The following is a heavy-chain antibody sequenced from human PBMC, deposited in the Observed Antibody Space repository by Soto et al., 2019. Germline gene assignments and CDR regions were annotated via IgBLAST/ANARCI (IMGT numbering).Heavy chain of an antibody. CDR3: ARAHAPTLPFDY. CDR2: IFHSGNA. CDR1: SCSIRNVY. J-gene: IGHJ4*01. V-gene: IGHV4-59*01. D-gene: IGHD2-15*01. Sequence: XETLSLTCTVASCSIRNVYWSWIRQPPGKRLEWIGFIFHSGNAKYNPSLKSRVTISIDTSKSQFSLSLDSVTAADTAVYFCARAHAPTLPFDYWGLGTLVTVSS.